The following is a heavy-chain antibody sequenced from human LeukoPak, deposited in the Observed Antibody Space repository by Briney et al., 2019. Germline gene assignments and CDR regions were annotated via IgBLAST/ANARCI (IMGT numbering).Heavy chain of an antibody. D-gene: IGHD6-13*01. CDR3: AIGGSRWSFDY. Sequence: GASVKVSCKGSGYTFTTYGISWVRQAPGQGLEWMGWISAHNGNTNYAQKLQGRVTMTKDTATSTAYMELRSLRSGDTAVYYCAIGGSRWSFDYWGQGTLVTVSS. CDR1: GYTFTTYG. CDR2: ISAHNGNT. V-gene: IGHV1-18*01. J-gene: IGHJ4*02.